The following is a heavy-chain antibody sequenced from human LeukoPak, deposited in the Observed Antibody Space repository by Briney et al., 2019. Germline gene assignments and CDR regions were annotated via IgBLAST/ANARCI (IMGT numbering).Heavy chain of an antibody. CDR2: ISSSSSYI. V-gene: IGHV3-21*01. Sequence: GGSLRLSCAASGFTFSSYGMSWVRQAPGKGLEWVSSISSSSSYIYYADSVKGRFTISRDNAKNSLYLQMNSLRAEDTAVYYCARDLGSGAADYWGQGTLVTVSS. D-gene: IGHD2-15*01. CDR1: GFTFSSYG. J-gene: IGHJ4*02. CDR3: ARDLGSGAADY.